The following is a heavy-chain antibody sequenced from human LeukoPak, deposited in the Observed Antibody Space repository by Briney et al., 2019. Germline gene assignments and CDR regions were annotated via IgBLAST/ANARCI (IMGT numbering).Heavy chain of an antibody. D-gene: IGHD3-10*01. V-gene: IGHV3-74*01. J-gene: IGHJ3*02. CDR3: ARAIGEGEIGAFDI. Sequence: PGGSLRLSCAASGNYWMHWVRQAPGKGLVWVSHINSDGSWTSYADSVKGRFTISKDNAKNTVYLQMNNLRAEDTAVYYCARAIGEGEIGAFDIWGQGTMVTVSS. CDR2: INSDGSWT. CDR1: GNYW.